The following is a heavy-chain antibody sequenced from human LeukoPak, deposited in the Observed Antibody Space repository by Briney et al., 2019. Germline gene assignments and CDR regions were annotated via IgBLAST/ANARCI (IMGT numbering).Heavy chain of an antibody. J-gene: IGHJ4*02. CDR1: GYTFSTYY. CDR3: ARGFCSGGSCYPYDY. V-gene: IGHV1-46*01. CDR2: IDPSGGST. D-gene: IGHD2-15*01. Sequence: ASVKVSCKASGYTFSTYYMHWVRQAPGQGLEWMGVIDPSGGSTNYARKFQGRVTMTSDTSTSTVYMELSSLRSEDTAVYYCARGFCSGGSCYPYDYWGQGNLVTVSS.